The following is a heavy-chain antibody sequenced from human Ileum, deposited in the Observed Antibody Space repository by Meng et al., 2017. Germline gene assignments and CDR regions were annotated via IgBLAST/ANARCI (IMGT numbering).Heavy chain of an antibody. J-gene: IGHJ4*02. CDR1: GGTFSSYA. D-gene: IGHD1-7*01. Sequence: SVKVSCKASGGTFSSYAISWVRQAPGQGLEWMGGIIPIFGTANYAQKCQGRVTITADESTSTAYMELSSLRSEDTAVYYCARGDWNYEPGFDYWGQGTLVTVSS. CDR2: IIPIFGTA. V-gene: IGHV1-69*13. CDR3: ARGDWNYEPGFDY.